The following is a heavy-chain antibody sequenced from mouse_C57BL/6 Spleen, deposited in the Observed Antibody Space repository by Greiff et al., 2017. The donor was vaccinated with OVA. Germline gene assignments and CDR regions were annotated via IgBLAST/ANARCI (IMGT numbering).Heavy chain of an antibody. CDR2: IDPANGNT. Sequence: VQLQQSVAELVRPGASVKLSCTASGFHIKNTYMHWVKQRPEQGLEWIGRIDPANGNTKYAPKFQGKATITADTSSNTAYLQLSSLTSEDTAIYYCARGGGYFDVWGTGTTVTVSS. J-gene: IGHJ1*03. CDR3: ARGGGYFDV. V-gene: IGHV14-3*01. CDR1: GFHIKNTY.